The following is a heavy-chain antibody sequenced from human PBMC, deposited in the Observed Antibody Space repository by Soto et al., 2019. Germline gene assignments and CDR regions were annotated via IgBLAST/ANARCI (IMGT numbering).Heavy chain of an antibody. J-gene: IGHJ5*02. CDR1: GGSFSGYY. CDR3: ARGSGRYSYGYWFDP. CDR2: INHSGST. D-gene: IGHD5-18*01. Sequence: NPSETLSLTCAVYGGSFSGYYWSWIRQPPGKGLEWIGEINHSGSTNYNPSLKSRVTISVDTSKNQFSLKLSSVTAADTAVYYCARGSGRYSYGYWFDPWGQGTLVTVSS. V-gene: IGHV4-34*01.